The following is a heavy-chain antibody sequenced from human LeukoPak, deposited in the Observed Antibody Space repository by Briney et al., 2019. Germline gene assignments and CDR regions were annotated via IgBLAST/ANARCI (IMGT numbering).Heavy chain of an antibody. Sequence: PGGSLRLSCAASGFNFDRYTMHWVRHTAGRGLEWVSFINRNGGHTWYADSLKGRFTISRDNSKNTLSLQMNSLTADDTAVYYCVRGPRNYDDSGFHYGVFDIWGQGTVVTVSS. J-gene: IGHJ3*02. D-gene: IGHD4/OR15-4a*01. CDR2: INRNGGHT. V-gene: IGHV3-23*05. CDR3: VRGPRNYDDSGFHYGVFDI. CDR1: GFNFDRYT.